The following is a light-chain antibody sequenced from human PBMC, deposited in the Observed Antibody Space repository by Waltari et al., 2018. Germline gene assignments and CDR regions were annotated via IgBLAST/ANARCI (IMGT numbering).Light chain of an antibody. CDR2: KIN. V-gene: IGLV8-61*01. CDR1: SGSVSSTSY. J-gene: IGLJ3*02. Sequence: QTVVTPEPSLSVSPGGTVTLTCALSSGSVSSTSYASWYQQTPGQAPRTLVYKINNRSSGVPDRFSGSMLGNKAALTITGAQAEDESDYYCVLYMGSGIWVFGGGTKLTVL. CDR3: VLYMGSGIWV.